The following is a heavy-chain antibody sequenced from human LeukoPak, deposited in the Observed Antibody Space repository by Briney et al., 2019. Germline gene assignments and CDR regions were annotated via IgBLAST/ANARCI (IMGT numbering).Heavy chain of an antibody. CDR1: GFTFDDYA. D-gene: IGHD4-23*01. Sequence: GGSLRLSCAASGFTFDDYAMHWVRQAPGKGLEWVSGISWNSGSIGYADSVKGRFTISRDNSKNTLYLQMNSLRAEDTAVYYCASTDTTTVVSPFDYWGQGTLVTVSS. CDR2: ISWNSGSI. J-gene: IGHJ4*02. CDR3: ASTDTTTVVSPFDY. V-gene: IGHV3-9*01.